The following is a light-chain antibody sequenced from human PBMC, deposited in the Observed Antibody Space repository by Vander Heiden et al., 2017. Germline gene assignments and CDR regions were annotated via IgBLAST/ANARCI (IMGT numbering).Light chain of an antibody. CDR2: DSS. J-gene: IGLJ2*01. V-gene: IGLV1-40*01. CDR1: SSNLGAGYD. Sequence: HSVLTQPPSVSGAPGQRVPISCTGSSSNLGAGYDVHWYQQLPGTAPKLLIYDSSHRPTAAPDRFSCSESGPSASLAITGLQAEDEADYYCQSYDSSRSGHVVFGGGTKLTVL. CDR3: QSYDSSRSGHVV.